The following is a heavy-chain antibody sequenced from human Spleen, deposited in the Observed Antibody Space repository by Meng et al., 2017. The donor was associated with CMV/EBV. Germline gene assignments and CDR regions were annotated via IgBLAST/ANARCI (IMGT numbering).Heavy chain of an antibody. V-gene: IGHV3-23*01. CDR2: ITPGVRT. D-gene: IGHD2/OR15-2a*01. Sequence: GESLKISCAASGFNFANYAMTWVRQAPGKGLEWVSTITPGVRTHYADSVKGRFTISRDISKDLLYLEMHSLRAEDTAVYYCVRDSYLNALYYGMDVWGQGTTVTVSS. CDR1: GFNFANYA. CDR3: VRDSYLNALYYGMDV. J-gene: IGHJ6*02.